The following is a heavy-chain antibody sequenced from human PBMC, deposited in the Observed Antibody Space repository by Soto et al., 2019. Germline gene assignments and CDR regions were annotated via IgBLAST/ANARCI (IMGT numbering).Heavy chain of an antibody. CDR2: ISSSSSTI. V-gene: IGHV3-48*01. CDR1: GFTFSSYS. D-gene: IGHD1-26*01. J-gene: IGHJ1*01. Sequence: GGSLRLSCAASGFTFSSYSMNWVRQAPGKGLEWVSYISSSSSTIYYADSVKGRFTISRDNAKNSLYLQMNSLRAEDTAVYYCARVTTEQYFQHWGQGTLVTVSS. CDR3: ARVTTEQYFQH.